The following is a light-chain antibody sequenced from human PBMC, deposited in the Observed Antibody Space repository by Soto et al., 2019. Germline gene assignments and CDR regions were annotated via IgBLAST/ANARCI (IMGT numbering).Light chain of an antibody. CDR1: QSVSSNY. V-gene: IGKV3-20*01. CDR3: QQYGSSRT. CDR2: AAS. J-gene: IGKJ1*01. Sequence: IVLTHSPGTLSFSPGEIATLSFRASQSVSSNYLAWFQQKPGQAPRLLIYAASSRATGIPDRFSGSGSGTDFTLTISRLEPEDFAVYYCQQYGSSRTFGQGTKVDI.